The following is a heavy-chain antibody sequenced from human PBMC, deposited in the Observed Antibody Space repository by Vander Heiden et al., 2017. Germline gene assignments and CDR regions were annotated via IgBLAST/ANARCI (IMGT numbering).Heavy chain of an antibody. J-gene: IGHJ5*02. Sequence: QVQLQESGPGLVKPSETLSLTCTVSGGSISSYYWSWIRQPPGKGLEWIGYIYYSGSTNYNPSLKRRVTIAVDTSKNQFSLKLSSVTAAETAVYYCARGRSPLGDCSGGSCYSLDPWGQGTLVTVSS. V-gene: IGHV4-59*01. D-gene: IGHD2-15*01. CDR1: GGSISSYY. CDR2: IYYSGST. CDR3: ARGRSPLGDCSGGSCYSLDP.